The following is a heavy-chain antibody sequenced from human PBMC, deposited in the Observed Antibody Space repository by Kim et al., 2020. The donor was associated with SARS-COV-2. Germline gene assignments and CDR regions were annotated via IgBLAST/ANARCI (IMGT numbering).Heavy chain of an antibody. D-gene: IGHD5-12*01. V-gene: IGHV3-23*01. CDR1: GFTFSSYA. CDR2: ISGSGGST. CDR3: AKDLRGYSGYAPGPLDY. J-gene: IGHJ4*02. Sequence: GGSLRLSCAASGFTFSSYAMSWVRQAPGKGLEWVSAISGSGGSTYYADSVKGRFTISRDNSKNTLYLQMNSLRAEDTAVYYCAKDLRGYSGYAPGPLDYWGQGTLVTVSS.